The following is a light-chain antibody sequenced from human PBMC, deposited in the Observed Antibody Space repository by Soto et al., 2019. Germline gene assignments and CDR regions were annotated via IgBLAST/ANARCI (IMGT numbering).Light chain of an antibody. CDR3: LQHNSYPWT. J-gene: IGKJ1*01. Sequence: DIQMTQYPSAMSASVGDRVTITCRARPGISYYLAWFQQKPGKVPKRLIYAASSLQSGVPSRFSGSGSGTEFTLTIIRLQPEDFATYYWLQHNSYPWTFGQGTKVESK. CDR1: PGISYY. V-gene: IGKV1-17*03. CDR2: AAS.